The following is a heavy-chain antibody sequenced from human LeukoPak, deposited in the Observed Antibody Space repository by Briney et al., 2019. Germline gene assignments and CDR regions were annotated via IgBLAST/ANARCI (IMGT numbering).Heavy chain of an antibody. CDR3: TPISASVVGESFDY. Sequence: GGSLRLSCAASGFTFRNALMSWGRQAPGKGLEWVGRIKSKIDGGTPDYAAPVKGRFTTSRDDSTTTVHLQMTSLKTEDTGVYYCTPISASVVGESFDYWGQATQVTVSS. V-gene: IGHV3-15*01. CDR1: GFTFRNAL. CDR2: IKSKIDGGTP. D-gene: IGHD2-15*01. J-gene: IGHJ4*02.